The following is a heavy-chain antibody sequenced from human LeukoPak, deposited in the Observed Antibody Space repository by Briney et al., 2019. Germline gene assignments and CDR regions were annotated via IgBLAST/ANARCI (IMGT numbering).Heavy chain of an antibody. CDR1: GFTFSSYA. Sequence: GGSLRLSCAAPGFTFSSYAMSWVRQAPGKGLEWVSAISGSGGSTYYADSVKGRFTISRDNSKNTLYLQMNSLRAEDTAVYYCASLLRLGELSLYDYWGQGTLVTVSS. CDR3: ASLLRLGELSLYDY. J-gene: IGHJ4*02. V-gene: IGHV3-23*01. CDR2: ISGSGGST. D-gene: IGHD3-16*02.